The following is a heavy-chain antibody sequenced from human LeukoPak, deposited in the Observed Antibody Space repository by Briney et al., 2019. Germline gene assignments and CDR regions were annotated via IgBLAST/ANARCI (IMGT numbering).Heavy chain of an antibody. V-gene: IGHV1-24*01. CDR1: GYTLTELS. Sequence: ASVKVSCKVSGYTLTELSMHWVRQAPGKGLEWMGGFDPEDGETIYAQKFQGRVTMTEDTSTDTAYMELSSLRSDDSAVYYCARAPYYYDSSGYYYVRYYYMDVWGKGTTVTVSS. D-gene: IGHD3-22*01. J-gene: IGHJ6*03. CDR2: FDPEDGET. CDR3: ARAPYYYDSSGYYYVRYYYMDV.